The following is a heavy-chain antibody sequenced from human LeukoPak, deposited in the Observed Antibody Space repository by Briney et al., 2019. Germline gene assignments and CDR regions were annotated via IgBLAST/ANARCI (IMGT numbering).Heavy chain of an antibody. CDR3: ARGSTRGYQIDY. D-gene: IGHD5-18*01. CDR1: GGSISSGGYS. CDR2: IYQSGST. V-gene: IGHV4-30-2*01. J-gene: IGHJ4*02. Sequence: SETLSLTRAVSGGSISSGGYSWNWIRQPPGKGPEWIGYIYQSGSTYYNSSLKSRVTISVDRSKNQFSLKLSSVTAADTAVYYCARGSTRGYQIDYWGQGTLVTVSS.